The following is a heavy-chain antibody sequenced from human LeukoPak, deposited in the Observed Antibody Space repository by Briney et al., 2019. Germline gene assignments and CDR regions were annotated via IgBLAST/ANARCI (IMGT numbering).Heavy chain of an antibody. CDR3: ARDTDPYSSGWYYFDY. V-gene: IGHV3-30*04. J-gene: IGHJ4*02. CDR2: ISYDGSNK. D-gene: IGHD6-19*01. Sequence: GGSLRLSCAASGFTFSSYAMHWVRQAPGKGLEWVAVISYDGSNKYYADSVKGRFTISRDNSKNTLYLQMNSLRAEDTAVYYCARDTDPYSSGWYYFDYWGQGTLVTVSS. CDR1: GFTFSSYA.